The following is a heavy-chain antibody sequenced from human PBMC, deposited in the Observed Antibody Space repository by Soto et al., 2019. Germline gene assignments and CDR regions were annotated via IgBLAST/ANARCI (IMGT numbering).Heavy chain of an antibody. V-gene: IGHV4-31*03. CDR3: ARQCRGVPCHWFVP. CDR1: GGSISSDGYY. Sequence: PSETLSLTCTVSGGSISSDGYYWSWIRQHPGKGLEWIGYIYYSGSTYYNPSLKSRVTISVDTSKNQFSLTLTSVTAADTAVYYCARQCRGVPCHWFVPWGQGTLVTVSS. D-gene: IGHD2-15*01. J-gene: IGHJ5*02. CDR2: IYYSGST.